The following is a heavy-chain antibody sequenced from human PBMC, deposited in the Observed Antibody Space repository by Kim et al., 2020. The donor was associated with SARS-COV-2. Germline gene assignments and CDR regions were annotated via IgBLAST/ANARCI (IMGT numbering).Heavy chain of an antibody. Sequence: SVKVSCKASGGTFSSYAISWVRQAPGQGLEWMGGIIPIFGTANYAQKFQGRVTITADESTSTAYMELSSLRSEDTAVYYCARDRDYYDSSGYYNWFDPWGQGTLVTVSS. D-gene: IGHD3-22*01. CDR2: IIPIFGTA. J-gene: IGHJ5*02. V-gene: IGHV1-69*13. CDR1: GGTFSSYA. CDR3: ARDRDYYDSSGYYNWFDP.